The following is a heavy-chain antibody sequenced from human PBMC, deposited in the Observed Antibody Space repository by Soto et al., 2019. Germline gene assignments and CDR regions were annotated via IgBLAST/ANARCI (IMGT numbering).Heavy chain of an antibody. CDR1: GYTFTSYG. CDR2: ISAYNGNT. D-gene: IGHD2-15*01. Sequence: QVPLVQSGAEVKKPGASVKVSCKASGYTFTSYGISWVRQAPGQGLEWMGWISAYNGNTNYAQKLQGRVTMTTDTSTSTAYMELRSLRSDDTAVYYCARSYCSGGSCYPTYWYFDLWGRGTLVTVSS. V-gene: IGHV1-18*01. J-gene: IGHJ2*01. CDR3: ARSYCSGGSCYPTYWYFDL.